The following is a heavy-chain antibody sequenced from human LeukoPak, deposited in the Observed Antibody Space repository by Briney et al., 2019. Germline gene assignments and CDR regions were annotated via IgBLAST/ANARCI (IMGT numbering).Heavy chain of an antibody. CDR3: ARVPLCSGGSCYSSLAFDI. J-gene: IGHJ3*02. CDR2: IYYSGST. D-gene: IGHD2-15*01. CDR1: GGSISSGGYY. Sequence: SQTLSLTCTVSGGSISSGGYYWSWIRQHPGKGLEWIGYIYYSGSTYYNPSLKSRVTISVDTSKNQFSLKLSSVTAADTAVYDCARVPLCSGGSCYSSLAFDIWGQGTMVTVSS. V-gene: IGHV4-31*03.